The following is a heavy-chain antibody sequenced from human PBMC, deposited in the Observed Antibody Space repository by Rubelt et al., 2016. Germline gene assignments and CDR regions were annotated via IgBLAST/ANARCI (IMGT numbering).Heavy chain of an antibody. CDR2: IYYSGST. D-gene: IGHD3-9*01. CDR3: ARVGAASGYFDWLVMDV. Sequence: PGKGLEWIGYIYYSGSTNYNPSLKSRGLTISVDTSKNQFSLKLSSVTAADTAVYYCARVGAASGYFDWLVMDVWGQGTTVTVYS. J-gene: IGHJ6*02. V-gene: IGHV4-59*01.